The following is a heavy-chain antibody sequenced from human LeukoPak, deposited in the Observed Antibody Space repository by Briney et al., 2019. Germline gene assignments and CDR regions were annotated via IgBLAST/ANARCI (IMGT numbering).Heavy chain of an antibody. D-gene: IGHD2-2*01. V-gene: IGHV1-18*01. CDR2: ISAYNGNT. Sequence: EASVKVSCKASGYTFTSYGISWVRQAPGQGLEWMGWISAYNGNTNYAQKLRGRVTMTTDTSTSTAYMELRSLRSDDTAVYYCARVDRSPDIVVVPAAIIRPGAFDIWGQGTMVTVSS. CDR1: GYTFTSYG. CDR3: ARVDRSPDIVVVPAAIIRPGAFDI. J-gene: IGHJ3*02.